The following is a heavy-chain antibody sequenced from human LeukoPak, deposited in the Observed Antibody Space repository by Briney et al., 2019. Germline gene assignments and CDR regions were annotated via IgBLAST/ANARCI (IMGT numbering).Heavy chain of an antibody. CDR2: ISSSSDYI. J-gene: IGHJ4*02. CDR3: ARVREMATRDFDY. V-gene: IGHV3-21*01. Sequence: GGSLRLSCAASGFTFSSYAMHWVRQAPGKGLEWVSCISSSSDYIFYADSVKGRFTISRDNAKNSLYLQMNSLRAEDTAVYYCARVREMATRDFDYWGQGTLVTVSS. CDR1: GFTFSSYA. D-gene: IGHD5-24*01.